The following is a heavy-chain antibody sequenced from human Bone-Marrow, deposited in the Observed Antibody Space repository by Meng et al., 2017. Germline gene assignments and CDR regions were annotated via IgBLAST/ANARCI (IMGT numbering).Heavy chain of an antibody. Sequence: SETLSLTCTVSGGSISSGGYYWSWIRQPPGKGLEWIGEINHSGSTNYNPSLKSRVTISVDTSKNQFSLKLSSVTAADTAVYYCARGHSSSWYFAFDIGGQGTMVTVSS. J-gene: IGHJ3*02. D-gene: IGHD6-13*01. CDR1: GGSISSGGYY. CDR3: ARGHSSSWYFAFDI. CDR2: INHSGST. V-gene: IGHV4-39*07.